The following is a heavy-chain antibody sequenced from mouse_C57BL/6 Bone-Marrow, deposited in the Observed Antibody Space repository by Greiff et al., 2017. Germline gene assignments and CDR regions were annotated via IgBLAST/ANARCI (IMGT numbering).Heavy chain of an antibody. CDR2: ISNLAYSI. V-gene: IGHV5-15*01. CDR3: ARKIYYYGSSYDYYAMDY. D-gene: IGHD1-1*01. Sequence: EVKLMESGGGLVQPGGSLKFSCAASGFTFSDYGMAWVRQAPRKGLEWVAFISNLAYSIYYADTVTGRFTISRENAKNTLYLEMSSLGYEDTSMYYCARKIYYYGSSYDYYAMDYWGQGTSVTVSS. CDR1: GFTFSDYG. J-gene: IGHJ4*01.